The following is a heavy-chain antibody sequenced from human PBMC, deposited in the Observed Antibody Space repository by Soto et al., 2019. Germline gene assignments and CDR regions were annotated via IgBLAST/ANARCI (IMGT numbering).Heavy chain of an antibody. Sequence: GGSLRLSCAAAGVTFSSYGMHLVRQAPGKGLEWVAVIWYDGSNKYYADSVKGRFTISRDNSKNTLYLQMNSLRAEDTAVYYCARGPLGLLTLEYFQHWGQGTLVTVSS. D-gene: IGHD2-15*01. CDR2: IWYDGSNK. V-gene: IGHV3-33*01. CDR1: GVTFSSYG. J-gene: IGHJ1*01. CDR3: ARGPLGLLTLEYFQH.